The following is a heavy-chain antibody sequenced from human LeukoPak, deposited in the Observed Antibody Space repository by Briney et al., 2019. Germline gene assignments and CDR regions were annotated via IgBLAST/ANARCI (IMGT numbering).Heavy chain of an antibody. CDR3: ARERAYYGSGTSYGMDV. CDR1: GFTVSSNY. J-gene: IGHJ6*04. Sequence: GGSLRLSCAASGFTVSSNYMSWVRQAPGKGLEWVSVIYSGGSTYYADSVKGRFTISRDNSRNTLYLQMNSLRAEDTAVYYCARERAYYGSGTSYGMDVWGKGTTVTVSS. D-gene: IGHD3-10*01. CDR2: IYSGGST. V-gene: IGHV3-53*01.